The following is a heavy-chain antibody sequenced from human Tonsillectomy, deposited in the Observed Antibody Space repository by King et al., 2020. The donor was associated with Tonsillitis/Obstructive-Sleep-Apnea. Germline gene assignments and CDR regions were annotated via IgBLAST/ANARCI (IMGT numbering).Heavy chain of an antibody. CDR2: ITPSGFT. Sequence: VQLVESGAEMKEPGASVKVSCKASGYTFPSHYMHLVRQAPGQGLEWMGIITPSGFTRYAQKFQGRVTVTRDTSTNTVYMELSSLRFEDTAVYYCAGGGQCTNGVCFFMDVWGKGTTVTVSS. CDR3: AGGGQCTNGVCFFMDV. D-gene: IGHD2-8*01. CDR1: GYTFPSHY. V-gene: IGHV1-46*01. J-gene: IGHJ6*03.